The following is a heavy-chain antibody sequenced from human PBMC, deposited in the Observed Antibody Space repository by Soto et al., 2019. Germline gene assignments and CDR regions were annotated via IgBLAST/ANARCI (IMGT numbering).Heavy chain of an antibody. V-gene: IGHV1-69*01. D-gene: IGHD6-13*01. CDR3: AASDSTSWQHDY. Sequence: QVQLVQSGAELKKLGSSVRVSCKISGASFSSYAISWVRQAPGEGLEWVGGIIPIFETANNAQNFQGRVTITAVVSTTTAYMEVTRLRPEDKAIFYCAASDSTSWQHDYWGQGTLITVSS. CDR1: GASFSSYA. CDR2: IIPIFETA. J-gene: IGHJ4*02.